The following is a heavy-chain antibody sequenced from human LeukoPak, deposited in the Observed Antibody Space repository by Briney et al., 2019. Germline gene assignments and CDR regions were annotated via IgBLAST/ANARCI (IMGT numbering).Heavy chain of an antibody. J-gene: IGHJ3*02. CDR2: TYHSDYT. D-gene: IGHD5/OR15-5a*01. CDR3: ARDSKSTADAFDI. V-gene: IGHV4-4*02. CDR1: GDSITSSHW. Sequence: SGTLSLTCTVSGDSITSSHWWSWIRQSPGKGLEWIGNTYHSDYTNYNPSLKGRATISVDKSKDQLSLKVISVTAADTAMYYCARDSKSTADAFDIWGPGTMVTVSS.